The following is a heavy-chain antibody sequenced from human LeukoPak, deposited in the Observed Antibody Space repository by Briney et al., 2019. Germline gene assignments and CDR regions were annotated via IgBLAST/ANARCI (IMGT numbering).Heavy chain of an antibody. D-gene: IGHD6-13*01. Sequence: SETLSLTCAVYGGSFSGYYWSWIRQPPGKGLEWIGEINHSGSTNYNPSLKSRVTISVDTSENQFSLKLSSVTAADTAVYYCARAAAPPHSFDYWGQGTLVTVSS. CDR3: ARAAAPPHSFDY. J-gene: IGHJ4*02. CDR2: INHSGST. V-gene: IGHV4-34*01. CDR1: GGSFSGYY.